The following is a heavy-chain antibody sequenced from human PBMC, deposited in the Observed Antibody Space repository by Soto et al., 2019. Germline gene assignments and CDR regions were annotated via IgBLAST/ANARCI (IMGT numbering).Heavy chain of an antibody. CDR3: ARDLEAAGTLHYYYYGMDV. CDR1: GGTFSSYA. D-gene: IGHD6-13*01. J-gene: IGHJ6*02. CDR2: IIPIFGTA. V-gene: IGHV1-69*13. Sequence: GASVKVSCKASGGTFSSYAISWVRQAPGQGLEWMGGIIPIFGTANYAQKFQGRVTITADESTSTAYMELSSLRSEDMAVYYCARDLEAAGTLHYYYYGMDVWGQGTTVTVSS.